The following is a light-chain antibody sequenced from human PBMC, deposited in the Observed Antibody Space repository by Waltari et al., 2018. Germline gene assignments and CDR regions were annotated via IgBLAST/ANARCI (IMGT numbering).Light chain of an antibody. CDR1: QGIRSN. Sequence: EIVMTQSPATLSLSPGDPATLSCTASQGIRSNLAWYRQKPGLATRLLFYGASTRATGVPARFNAIGSGTEFTLTISSLQSEDFAVYYCQQYDNWPLTFGGGTKVEIK. CDR2: GAS. J-gene: IGKJ4*01. V-gene: IGKV3-15*01. CDR3: QQYDNWPLT.